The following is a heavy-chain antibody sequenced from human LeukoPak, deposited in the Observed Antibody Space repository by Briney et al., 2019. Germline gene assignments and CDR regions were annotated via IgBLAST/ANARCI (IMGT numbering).Heavy chain of an antibody. J-gene: IGHJ4*02. Sequence: GGSLRLSCAASGFTFSSYAMSWVRQAPGKGLEWVSTINGGGVNTHYADSVGGRFTISRDNSKNTLFLQMNGLRDEDTAVYYCAEDLYSNYGPADYWGQGNLVTVSS. CDR2: INGGGVNT. CDR1: GFTFSSYA. D-gene: IGHD4-11*01. V-gene: IGHV3-23*01. CDR3: AEDLYSNYGPADY.